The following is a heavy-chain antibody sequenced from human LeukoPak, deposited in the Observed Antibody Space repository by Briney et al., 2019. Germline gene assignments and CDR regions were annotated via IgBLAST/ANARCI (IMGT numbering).Heavy chain of an antibody. D-gene: IGHD3-9*01. V-gene: IGHV3-66*02. CDR3: ARAERYDILTGYYRDY. Sequence: GGSLRLSCAASGFTASSNYMSWVREAPGDRLGRGSDIYSGGNTYYADSVKGRFTISRDNSKNTLYLQMNSLRAEDTAVYYCARAERYDILTGYYRDYWGQGTLVTVSS. J-gene: IGHJ4*02. CDR1: GFTASSNY. CDR2: IYSGGNT.